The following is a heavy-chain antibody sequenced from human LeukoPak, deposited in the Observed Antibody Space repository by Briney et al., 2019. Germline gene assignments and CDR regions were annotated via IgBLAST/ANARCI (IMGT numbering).Heavy chain of an antibody. CDR1: GFTFSSYG. V-gene: IGHV3-30*02. CDR2: IRYDGSNK. D-gene: IGHD1-14*01. Sequence: GGSLRLSCAASGFTFSSYGMHWVRQAPGKVLEWVAFIRYDGSNKYYADSVKRRFTISRDNSKNTLYLQMDSLRAEDAAVYYCARPGPDAFDIWGQGTMVTVSS. CDR3: ARPGPDAFDI. J-gene: IGHJ3*02.